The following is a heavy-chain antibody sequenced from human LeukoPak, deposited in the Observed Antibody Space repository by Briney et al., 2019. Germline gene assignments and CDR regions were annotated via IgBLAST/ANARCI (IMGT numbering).Heavy chain of an antibody. V-gene: IGHV3-48*02. D-gene: IGHD3-10*01. J-gene: IGHJ5*02. Sequence: GGSLRLSCAASGLTFSSYGMNWVRQAPGKGLEWVSYISSSSSRIDYADSVKGRFTIARDNAKNSLCLQMNSLRDEDTAVYYCVRAGLVLDNWCDPWGRGTLVTVSS. CDR1: GLTFSSYG. CDR3: VRAGLVLDNWCDP. CDR2: ISSSSSRI.